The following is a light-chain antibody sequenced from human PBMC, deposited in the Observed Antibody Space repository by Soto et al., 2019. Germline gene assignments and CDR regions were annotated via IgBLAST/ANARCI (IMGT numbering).Light chain of an antibody. J-gene: IGLJ1*01. CDR1: SSDVGAYNY. CDR2: EVT. Sequence: QSVLTQPPSASGSPGQSVTISCTGTSSDVGAYNYVSWYQQHPGKAPKLMIYEVTKRPSGVPDRFSGSKSGTSASLAISGLRSEDEADYYCAAWDDSLSGYVFGTGTKVTVL. V-gene: IGLV2-8*01. CDR3: AAWDDSLSGYV.